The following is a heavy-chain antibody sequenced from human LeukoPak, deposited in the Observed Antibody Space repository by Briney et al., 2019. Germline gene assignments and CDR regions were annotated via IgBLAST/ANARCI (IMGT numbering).Heavy chain of an antibody. J-gene: IGHJ4*02. CDR2: ISYDGRNK. CDR1: GFTFSSYA. Sequence: GGSLRLSCAASGFTFSSYAMHWVRQAPGKGLEWVAVISYDGRNKYYPDSVKGRFTISRDNSKNTLYLQMNSLRAEDTAVYYCARGRIQLWLSAPYFDYWGQGTLVTVSS. V-gene: IGHV3-30*01. D-gene: IGHD5-18*01. CDR3: ARGRIQLWLSAPYFDY.